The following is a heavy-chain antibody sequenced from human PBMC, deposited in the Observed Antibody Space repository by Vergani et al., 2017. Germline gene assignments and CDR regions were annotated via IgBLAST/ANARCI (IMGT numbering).Heavy chain of an antibody. CDR1: GFTFSSYV. V-gene: IGHV3-33*01. CDR3: TRALYDFWSGYYSRDAFDI. D-gene: IGHD3-3*01. Sequence: QVQLVESGGGVVQPGRSLRLSCAASGFTFSSYVMHWVRQAPGKGLEWGAVIWYDGSNKYFADSVRGRFTISRDNSKNTLYLQMNSLRAEDTAVYYCTRALYDFWSGYYSRDAFDIWGQGTMVTVSS. J-gene: IGHJ3*02. CDR2: IWYDGSNK.